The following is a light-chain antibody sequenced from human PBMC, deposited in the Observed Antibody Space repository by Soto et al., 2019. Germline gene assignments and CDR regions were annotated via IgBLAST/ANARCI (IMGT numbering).Light chain of an antibody. J-gene: IGKJ5*01. CDR2: GAS. CDR1: QTVSSNY. CDR3: QQSSTSPPVT. Sequence: EIVLTQSPGTLSLSPGERATLSCRASQTVSSNYLAWYQQKPGQPPRLLIYGASSRATGIPDRFSGSGSGTAFTLTISRLEPEDFAVYYCQQSSTSPPVTFGKGTRLEIK. V-gene: IGKV3-20*01.